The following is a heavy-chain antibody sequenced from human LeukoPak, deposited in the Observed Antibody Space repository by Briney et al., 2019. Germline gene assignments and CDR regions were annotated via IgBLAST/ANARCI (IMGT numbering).Heavy chain of an antibody. Sequence: GGSLRLSCAASGFSVSTHFMTWVRQAPGKGLEWVSVIYTSGSTYYADSVRGRFTISRDNSQNTVYLQMNSLRAEDTAIYHCARGFTGAAVTAHDYWGRGTLVTVSS. CDR3: ARGFTGAAVTAHDY. V-gene: IGHV3-53*01. D-gene: IGHD6-25*01. CDR2: IYTSGST. CDR1: GFSVSTHF. J-gene: IGHJ4*02.